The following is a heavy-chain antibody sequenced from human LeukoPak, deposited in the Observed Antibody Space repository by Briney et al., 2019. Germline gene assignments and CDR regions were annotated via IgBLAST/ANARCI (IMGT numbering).Heavy chain of an antibody. V-gene: IGHV1-69*13. D-gene: IGHD1-26*01. CDR1: GGTFISYA. Sequence: SVKVSCKASGGTFISYAISWVRQAPGQGLEWMGGIIPIFGTANYAQKFQGRVTITADESTSTAYMELSSLRSEDTAVYYCARDGPWDSYYFDYWGQGTLVTVSS. CDR2: IIPIFGTA. J-gene: IGHJ4*02. CDR3: ARDGPWDSYYFDY.